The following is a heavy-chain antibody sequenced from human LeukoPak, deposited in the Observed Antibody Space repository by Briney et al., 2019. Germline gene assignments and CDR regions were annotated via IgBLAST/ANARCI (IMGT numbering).Heavy chain of an antibody. Sequence: SQTLSLTCTVSGGSISSGDYYWSWIRQPPGKGLEWIGYIYYSGSTYYNPSLKSRVTISVDTSKNQFSLKLSSVTAADTAVYYCARADYDFWSGYSRDWYFDLWGRGTLVTVSS. J-gene: IGHJ2*01. CDR3: ARADYDFWSGYSRDWYFDL. D-gene: IGHD3-3*01. V-gene: IGHV4-30-4*01. CDR1: GGSISSGDYY. CDR2: IYYSGST.